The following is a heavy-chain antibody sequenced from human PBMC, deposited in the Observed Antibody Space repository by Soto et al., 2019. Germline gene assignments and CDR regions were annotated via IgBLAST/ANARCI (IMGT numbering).Heavy chain of an antibody. V-gene: IGHV3-30*18. CDR3: AKDRYCSGGSCYHPPLDY. CDR1: GFTFSSYG. Sequence: GGSLRLSCAASGFTFSSYGMHWVRQAPGKGLEWVAVISYDGSNKYYADSVKGRFTISRDNSKNTLYLQMNSLRAEDTAVYYCAKDRYCSGGSCYHPPLDYWGQGTLVTVSS. J-gene: IGHJ4*02. CDR2: ISYDGSNK. D-gene: IGHD2-15*01.